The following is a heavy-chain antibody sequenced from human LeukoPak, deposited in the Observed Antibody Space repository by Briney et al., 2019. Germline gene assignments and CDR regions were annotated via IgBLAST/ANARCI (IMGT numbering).Heavy chain of an antibody. CDR3: AIDDSTGYSPLDY. CDR2: INLKSGGT. Sequence: ASVKVSCKASGYTLSVYSNHWVGQAPGQGLEWMGWINLKSGGTNYAQKFQARVTMTRETSISTAYMELSRLRSDVTAVYYCAIDDSTGYSPLDYWGQGTLVTVSS. CDR1: GYTLSVYS. D-gene: IGHD3-22*01. V-gene: IGHV1-2*02. J-gene: IGHJ4*02.